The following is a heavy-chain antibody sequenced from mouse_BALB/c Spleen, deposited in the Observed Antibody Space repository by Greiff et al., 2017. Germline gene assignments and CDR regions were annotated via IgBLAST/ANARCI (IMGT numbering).Heavy chain of an antibody. CDR1: GFTFSSYG. J-gene: IGHJ4*01. V-gene: IGHV5-6*01. CDR3: ARSYGKNAMDY. D-gene: IGHD2-10*02. Sequence: EVKLMESGGDLVKPGGSLKLSCAASGFTFSSYGMSWVRQTPDKRLEWVATISSGGSYTYYPDSVKGRFTISRDNPKNTLFLQMTSLRSEDTAMYYCARSYGKNAMDYWGQGTSVTVSS. CDR2: ISSGGSYT.